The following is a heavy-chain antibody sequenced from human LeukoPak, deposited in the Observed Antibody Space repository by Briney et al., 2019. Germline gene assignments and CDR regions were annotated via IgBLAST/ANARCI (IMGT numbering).Heavy chain of an antibody. CDR3: ARDRQPYDFWSGYDE. Sequence: ASVKVSCKASGYTFTGYYMHWVRQAPGQGLEWMGWINPNSGGTNYAQKFQGRVTMTRDTSISTAYMELSRLRSDDTAVYYCARDRQPYDFWSGYDEWGQGTLVTVSS. V-gene: IGHV1-2*02. CDR1: GYTFTGYY. D-gene: IGHD3-3*01. J-gene: IGHJ4*02. CDR2: INPNSGGT.